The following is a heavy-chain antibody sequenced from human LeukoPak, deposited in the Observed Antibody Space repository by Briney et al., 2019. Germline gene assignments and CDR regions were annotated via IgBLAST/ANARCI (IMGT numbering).Heavy chain of an antibody. Sequence: GGSLRLSCAASGFTFSTYSMNWVRQAPGKGLEWVSSISSSSSYIYYADSVKGRFTISRDNAKNSLYLQMNSLRAEDTAVYYCARGAHEYSSFNWFDPWGQGTLVTVSS. CDR2: ISSSSSYI. V-gene: IGHV3-21*01. CDR3: ARGAHEYSSFNWFDP. J-gene: IGHJ5*02. D-gene: IGHD6-6*01. CDR1: GFTFSTYS.